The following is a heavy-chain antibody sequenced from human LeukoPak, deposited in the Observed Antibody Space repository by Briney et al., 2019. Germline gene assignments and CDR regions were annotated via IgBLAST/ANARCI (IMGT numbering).Heavy chain of an antibody. J-gene: IGHJ4*02. CDR3: ARSNNGGWGYCDY. V-gene: IGHV3-33*01. CDR1: GFSFSNYG. D-gene: IGHD3-16*01. Sequence: GGSLGLSCAASGFSFSNYGMHWVRQAPGKGLEWVAVIWYDGSNRYYADSVKGRFTISRDNSKNTLYVQMSSLRAEDTAVYYCARSNNGGWGYCDYWGQGSLVTVSS. CDR2: IWYDGSNR.